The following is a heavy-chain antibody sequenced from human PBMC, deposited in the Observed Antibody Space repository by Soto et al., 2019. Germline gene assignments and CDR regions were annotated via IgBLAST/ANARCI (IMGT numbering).Heavy chain of an antibody. J-gene: IGHJ6*02. Sequence: EVQLVESGGGLVKPGGSLRLSCAASGFTFSNAWMNWVRQAPGKGLEWVGRIKSKTDGGTTDYAAPVKGRFTISRDDSKNTLYLRMNSLKTEDTAVYYCTTDSVVVAANKNYYYYYGMDVWGQGTTVTVSS. D-gene: IGHD2-15*01. V-gene: IGHV3-15*07. CDR1: GFTFSNAW. CDR2: IKSKTDGGTT. CDR3: TTDSVVVAANKNYYYYYGMDV.